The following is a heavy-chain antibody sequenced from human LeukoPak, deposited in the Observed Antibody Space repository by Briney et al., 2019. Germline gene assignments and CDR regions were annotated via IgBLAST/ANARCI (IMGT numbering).Heavy chain of an antibody. J-gene: IGHJ4*02. D-gene: IGHD1-26*01. CDR2: IYYSGST. CDR1: GGSISSHY. V-gene: IGHV4-59*11. CDR3: ARIRSYYFDY. Sequence: PSGTLSLTCTVSGGSISSHYWSWIRQPPGKGPEWIGYIYYSGSTNYNPSLKSRVTISVDTSKNQFSLKLSSVTAADTAVYYCARIRSYYFDYWGQGTLVTVSS.